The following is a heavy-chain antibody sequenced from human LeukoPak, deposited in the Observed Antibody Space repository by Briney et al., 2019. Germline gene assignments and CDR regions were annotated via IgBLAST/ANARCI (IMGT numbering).Heavy chain of an antibody. CDR2: ISAYNGNT. CDR1: GYTFTSYG. Sequence: PRASVKVSCKASGYTFTSYGISWVRQAPGQGLEWMGWISAYNGNTNYAQKFQGRVTMTRDTSISTAYMELSRLRSDDTAVYYCARDSGERGSGSYLIAYWGQGTLVTVSS. CDR3: ARDSGERGSGSYLIAY. V-gene: IGHV1-18*01. D-gene: IGHD3-10*01. J-gene: IGHJ4*02.